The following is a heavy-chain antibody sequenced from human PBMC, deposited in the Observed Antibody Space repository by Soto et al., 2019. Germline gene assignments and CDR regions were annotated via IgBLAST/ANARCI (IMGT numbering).Heavy chain of an antibody. V-gene: IGHV4-39*01. CDR2: VYYSGST. D-gene: IGHD3-9*01. Sequence: SETLSLTCAVSGGSISSVSDYWGWIRQPPGKALEWIGNVYYSGSTYYNPSLKSRVTISVDTSRNQFSLSLTPMTAADTAVYFCARHLAYDLLTGYKENDALDVWGQGTMVTVSS. J-gene: IGHJ3*01. CDR3: ARHLAYDLLTGYKENDALDV. CDR1: GGSISSVSDY.